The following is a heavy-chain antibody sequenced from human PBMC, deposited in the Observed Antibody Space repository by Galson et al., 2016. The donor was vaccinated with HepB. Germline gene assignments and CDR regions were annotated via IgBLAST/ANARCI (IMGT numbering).Heavy chain of an antibody. D-gene: IGHD2/OR15-2a*01. CDR3: ATFYYEY. V-gene: IGHV6-1*01. CDR1: GDSVSSNSAA. J-gene: IGHJ4*01. Sequence: CAISGDSVSSNSAAWNWIRQSPSRGLEWLGKTYFRSGWHVDYALSVKSRITIIPDSSKNQFSLQLSSVTPEDSAVYYCATFYYEYWGQGVLVTVSS. CDR2: TYFRSGWHV.